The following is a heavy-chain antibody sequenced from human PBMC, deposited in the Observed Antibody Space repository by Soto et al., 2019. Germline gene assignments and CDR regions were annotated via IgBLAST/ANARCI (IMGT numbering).Heavy chain of an antibody. J-gene: IGHJ6*02. CDR1: GYTFSRYG. V-gene: IGHV1-18*01. Sequence: QGQLVQSGPEVKKPGASVKVSCKASGYTFSRYGISWVRQAPGQGLEWMGWVSGYNGDTKYAQKVQGRVTMTIDTSTHTAYMELRSLTSDDTAIYYCAKNGQPPYYYYGMDVWGQGTTVTVSS. CDR2: VSGYNGDT. D-gene: IGHD2-8*01. CDR3: AKNGQPPYYYYGMDV.